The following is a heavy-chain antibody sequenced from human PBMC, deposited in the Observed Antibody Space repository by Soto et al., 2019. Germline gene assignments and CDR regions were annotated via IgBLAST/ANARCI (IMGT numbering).Heavy chain of an antibody. CDR2: IYDSGST. V-gene: IGHV4-31*03. D-gene: IGHD6-25*01. Sequence: QVQLKESGPGLVKPSQTLSLTCTVSGGSISSGGQYWSWIRQHPGKGLEWIGYIYDSGSTYYNPSVGSRVTISVDTSKKHFSLKLRSVTAADTAVYYCASDAAEYYFDYWGQGTLVTVSS. J-gene: IGHJ4*02. CDR3: ASDAAEYYFDY. CDR1: GGSISSGGQY.